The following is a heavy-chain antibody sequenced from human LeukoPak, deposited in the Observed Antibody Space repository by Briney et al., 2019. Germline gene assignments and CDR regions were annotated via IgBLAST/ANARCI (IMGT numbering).Heavy chain of an antibody. CDR2: ISYDGSNK. CDR1: GFTFSSYA. D-gene: IGHD2-15*01. Sequence: GGPLRLSCAASGFTFSSYAMHWVRQAPGKGLEWVAVISYDGSNKYYADSVKGRFTISRDNSKNTLYLQMNSLRAEDTAVYYFAKDAAGPTEYRGQGTLVTVSS. J-gene: IGHJ4*02. V-gene: IGHV3-30*04. CDR3: AKDAAGPTEY.